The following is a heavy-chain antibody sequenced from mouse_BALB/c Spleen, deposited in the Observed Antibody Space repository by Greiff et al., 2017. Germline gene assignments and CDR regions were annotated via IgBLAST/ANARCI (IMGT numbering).Heavy chain of an antibody. CDR2: ISSGGSYT. CDR1: GFTFSSYG. V-gene: IGHV5-6*01. CDR3: ARLDGYYGYAMDY. D-gene: IGHD2-3*01. J-gene: IGHJ4*01. Sequence: EVKLQESGGDLVKPGGSLKLSCAASGFTFSSYGMSWVRQTPDKRLEWVATISSGGSYTYYPDSVKGRFTISRDNAKNTLYLQMSSLKSEDTAMYYCARLDGYYGYAMDYWGQGTSVTVSS.